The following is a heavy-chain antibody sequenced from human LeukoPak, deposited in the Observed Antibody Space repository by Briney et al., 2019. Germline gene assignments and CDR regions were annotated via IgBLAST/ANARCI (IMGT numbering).Heavy chain of an antibody. CDR3: ARSEASSWYPSFDY. V-gene: IGHV4-39*07. J-gene: IGHJ4*02. CDR2: IYYSGST. CDR1: GGSISSSSYY. Sequence: SETLSLTCTVSGGSISSSSYYWGWIRQPPGKGLEWIGSIYYSGSTYYNPSLKSRVTISVDTSKNQFSLKLSSVTAADTAVYYCARSEASSWYPSFDYWGQGTLVTVSS. D-gene: IGHD6-13*01.